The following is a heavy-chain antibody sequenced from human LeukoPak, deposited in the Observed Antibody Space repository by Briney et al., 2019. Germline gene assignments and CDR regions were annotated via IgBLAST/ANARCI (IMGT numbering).Heavy chain of an antibody. CDR2: INPNTGGT. CDR3: ASSGWPYYYYMDV. Sequence: ASVKVSCKASGFTFTGYYLHWVRQAPGQGLEWMGWINPNTGGTNYAQKFQGRVTMTRDTSITTAYMELSRLRSDDTAVYYCASSGWPYYYYMDVWGKGTTVTVSS. V-gene: IGHV1-2*02. D-gene: IGHD6-19*01. CDR1: GFTFTGYY. J-gene: IGHJ6*03.